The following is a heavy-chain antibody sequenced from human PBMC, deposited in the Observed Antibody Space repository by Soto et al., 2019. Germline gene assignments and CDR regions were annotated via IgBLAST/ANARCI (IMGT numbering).Heavy chain of an antibody. V-gene: IGHV1-46*01. Sequence: ASVKVSCKASGYTFTSYYMHWVRQAPGQGLEWMGIINPSGGSTSYAQKFQGRVTMTRDTSTSTVYMELSSLRSEDTAVYYCASSSGSYHSGFDYWGQGTLVTVS. D-gene: IGHD1-26*01. J-gene: IGHJ4*02. CDR3: ASSSGSYHSGFDY. CDR1: GYTFTSYY. CDR2: INPSGGST.